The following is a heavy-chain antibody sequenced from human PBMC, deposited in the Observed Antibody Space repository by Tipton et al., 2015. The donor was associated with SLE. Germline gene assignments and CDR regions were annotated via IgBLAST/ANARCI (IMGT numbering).Heavy chain of an antibody. CDR3: ARVYSGILYY. V-gene: IGHV3-30*02. D-gene: IGHD1-26*01. Sequence: SLRLSCAASGFTFSTYGMHWVRPAPGTGLAWVSFIRLDGNIKQYADSVKGRFTISRDNSKNTLYLQINSLGAEDTAVYYCARVYSGILYYWGQGTLVTVSS. CDR2: IRLDGNIK. CDR1: GFTFSTYG. J-gene: IGHJ4*02.